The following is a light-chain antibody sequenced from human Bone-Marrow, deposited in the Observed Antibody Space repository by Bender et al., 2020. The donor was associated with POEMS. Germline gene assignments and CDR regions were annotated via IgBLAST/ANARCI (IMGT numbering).Light chain of an antibody. Sequence: QLVLTQSPSASASLGASVKITCTLSSGHSWYTIAWHQHQPGKAPRYLMKVAGSGSHNKGSETPDRFSGASSGADRYLIISNLQSQDEADYYCETWDSDARVFGGGTKLTVL. J-gene: IGLJ3*02. CDR1: SGHSWYT. V-gene: IGLV4-60*03. CDR3: ETWDSDARV. CDR2: VAGSGSH.